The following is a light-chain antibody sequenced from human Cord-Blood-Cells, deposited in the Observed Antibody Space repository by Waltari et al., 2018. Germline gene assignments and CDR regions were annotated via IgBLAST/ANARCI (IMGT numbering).Light chain of an antibody. V-gene: IGKV3-20*01. J-gene: IGKJ2*01. Sequence: VLTQSPGTLSLSSGERPTLSCRASQSVSSSYLAWYQQKPGQAPRLLIYGASSRATGIPDRFSGSGSGTDFTLTISRLEPEDFAVYYCQQYGSSPYTFGQGTKLEIK. CDR3: QQYGSSPYT. CDR2: GAS. CDR1: QSVSSSY.